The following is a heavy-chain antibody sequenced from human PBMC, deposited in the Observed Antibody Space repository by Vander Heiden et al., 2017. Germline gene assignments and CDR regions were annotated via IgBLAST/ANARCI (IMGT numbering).Heavy chain of an antibody. CDR3: AKDFGDNGFYYGLDV. J-gene: IGHJ6*02. V-gene: IGHV3-23*01. CDR1: GHTLGSTA. CDR2: ISGSGSNT. D-gene: IGHD1-20*01. Sequence: VQLLESGGGVVQPGGSLRTPCAASGHTLGSTAMNWVRQAPGKGLEWVSVISGSGSNTYYADSVKGRFTISRDNSKNTLYLQMSSLRAEDTAVYYCAKDFGDNGFYYGLDVWGQGTTVTVSS.